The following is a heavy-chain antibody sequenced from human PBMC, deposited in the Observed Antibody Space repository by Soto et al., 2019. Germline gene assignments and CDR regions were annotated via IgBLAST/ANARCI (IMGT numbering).Heavy chain of an antibody. CDR2: ISWNSGII. Sequence: DAQLVESGGGLVQPGKSLRISCVASGFTFDDHTMHWVRQAPGRGLEWVSCISWNSGIIGYPDSVKGRFTISRDNAKNSLYLRMDSLRPEDTAVYYCTKDTHSPSGYFEAFDVWGQGTKVTVSS. D-gene: IGHD3-22*01. CDR3: TKDTHSPSGYFEAFDV. J-gene: IGHJ3*01. CDR1: GFTFDDHT. V-gene: IGHV3-9*01.